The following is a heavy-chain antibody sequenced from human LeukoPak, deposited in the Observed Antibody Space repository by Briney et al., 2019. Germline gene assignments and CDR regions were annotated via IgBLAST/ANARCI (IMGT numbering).Heavy chain of an antibody. D-gene: IGHD3-10*01. V-gene: IGHV3-30*03. J-gene: IGHJ4*02. CDR1: GFTFDDYG. CDR3: ARDRIGNYFDY. Sequence: PGGSLRLSCAASGFTFDDYGMSWVRQAPGKGLEWVAVISYDGSNKYYADSVKGRFTISRDNSKNTLYLQMNSLRAEDTAVYYCARDRIGNYFDYWGQGTLVTVSS. CDR2: ISYDGSNK.